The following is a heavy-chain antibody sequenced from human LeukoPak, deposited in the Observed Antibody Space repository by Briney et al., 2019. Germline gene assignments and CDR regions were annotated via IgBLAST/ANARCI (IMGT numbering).Heavy chain of an antibody. CDR1: GGSISGYY. CDR3: ARRFDTSGWVDY. V-gene: IGHV4-59*08. J-gene: IGHJ4*02. CDR2: IYSSGST. D-gene: IGHD6-19*01. Sequence: SETLSLTCTVSGGSISGYYWSWIRQPPGKGLEWIGYIYSSGSTNSNPSLKSRVTISVDSSKNQFSLKLTSVTAADTAVYYCARRFDTSGWVDYWGQGTLVTVSS.